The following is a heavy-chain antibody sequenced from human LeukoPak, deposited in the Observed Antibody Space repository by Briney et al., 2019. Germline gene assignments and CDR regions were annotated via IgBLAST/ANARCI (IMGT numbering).Heavy chain of an antibody. CDR2: IYYSGST. CDR1: GGSISSSSYY. V-gene: IGHV4-39*01. CDR3: ARRKISPQKSNWFDP. Sequence: SETLSLTCAVSGGSISSSSYYWGWIRQPPGKGLEWIGSIYYSGSTYYNPSLKSRVTISVDTSKNQFSLKLSSVTAADTAVYYCARRKISPQKSNWFDPWGQGTLVTVSS. J-gene: IGHJ5*02.